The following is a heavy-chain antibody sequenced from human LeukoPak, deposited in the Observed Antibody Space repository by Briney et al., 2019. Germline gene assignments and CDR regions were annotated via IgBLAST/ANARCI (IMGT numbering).Heavy chain of an antibody. Sequence: GGTLRLSCAAAGFTFNTFGMTWVRQAPGKGLEWVSSIPRNGGSTYYADSVKGRFTISRDNSKNTLYLQMNSLRAEDTAVYYCAKEARGEYFDYWGQGTLVTVSS. CDR3: AKEARGEYFDY. J-gene: IGHJ4*02. CDR1: GFTFNTFG. D-gene: IGHD3-10*01. CDR2: IPRNGGST. V-gene: IGHV3-23*01.